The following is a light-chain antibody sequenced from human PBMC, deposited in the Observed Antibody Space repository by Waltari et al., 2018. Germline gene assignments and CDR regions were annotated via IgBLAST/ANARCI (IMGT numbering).Light chain of an antibody. J-gene: IGKJ1*01. CDR1: QSLLHSNGYNY. V-gene: IGKV2-28*01. CDR2: LGS. CDR3: MQSLRALWT. Sequence: DIVVTQSPLSLPVTPGEPPSISCRSSQSLLHSNGYNYLDWYLQKPGHSPQLLIYLGSNRASGVPDRFSGSGSGTDFTLKISRVEAEDVGVYYCMQSLRALWTFGQGTKVEIK.